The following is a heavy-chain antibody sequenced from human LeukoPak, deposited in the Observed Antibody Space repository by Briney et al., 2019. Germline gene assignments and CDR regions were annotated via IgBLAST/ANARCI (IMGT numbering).Heavy chain of an antibody. D-gene: IGHD5-24*01. CDR2: IRYDESDH. V-gene: IGHV3-30*02. CDR1: GFTFSNYD. Sequence: GGSLRLSCAASGFTFSNYDMHWVRQAPGKGLEWVAPIRYDESDHYYAVSVKGRFTISRDNSKNTLYLQMNSLRVEETFIYYCARSFGHGYNLDYWGQGTLVTVSS. CDR3: ARSFGHGYNLDY. J-gene: IGHJ4*02.